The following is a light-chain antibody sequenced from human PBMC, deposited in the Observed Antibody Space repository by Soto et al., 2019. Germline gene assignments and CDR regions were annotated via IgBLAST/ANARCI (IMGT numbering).Light chain of an antibody. J-gene: IGLJ1*01. Sequence: QSALTQPASVSGSPGQSITISCSGNAVSYQLVSWYQQQPGKAPKLILYNVTRRPSGVSNRFSGFKSGTTASLKITGLQAEDEADYYCCSFVGVTNDVFGNETKLTVL. V-gene: IGLV2-23*02. CDR2: NVT. CDR3: CSFVGVTNDV. CDR1: GNAVSYQL.